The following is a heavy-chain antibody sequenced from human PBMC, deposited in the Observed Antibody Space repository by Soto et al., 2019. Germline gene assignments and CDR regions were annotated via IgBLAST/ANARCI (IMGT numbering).Heavy chain of an antibody. CDR3: ARGFFVVVPAATYYYYYGMDV. V-gene: IGHV4-59*01. J-gene: IGHJ6*02. CDR1: GGSINSYY. CDR2: IFYSGST. Sequence: SETLSLTCSVSGGSINSYYWSWIRQSPGKGLEWIGYIFYSGSTKYNPSLKSRVTISVDTSKTQFSLNLTAVTAADTAVYYCARGFFVVVPAATYYYYYGMDVWGQGTTVTVSS. D-gene: IGHD2-2*01.